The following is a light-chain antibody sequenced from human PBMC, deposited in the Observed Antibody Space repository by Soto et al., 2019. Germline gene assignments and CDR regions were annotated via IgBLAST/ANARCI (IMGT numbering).Light chain of an antibody. CDR3: QQYYSSPLT. CDR2: WAS. CDR1: QSVLYSANKKNC. J-gene: IGKJ4*01. Sequence: DIVMTQSPDSLAVSLQKGGSIKSKSCQSVLYSANKKNCLAWYQQKLGQPPKLLSYWASARESGVPDRFGGSGSGTDFTITISSLQAEDVAVYYCQQYYSSPLTFGGGTKVDIK. V-gene: IGKV4-1*01.